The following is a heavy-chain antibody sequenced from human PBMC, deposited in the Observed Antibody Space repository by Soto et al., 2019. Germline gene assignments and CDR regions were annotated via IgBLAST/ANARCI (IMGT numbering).Heavy chain of an antibody. CDR2: ISYDGSNK. D-gene: IGHD2-15*01. V-gene: IGHV3-30-3*01. CDR3: ARDNPPPYCSGGSCYYYYGMDV. Sequence: GGSLRLSCAASGFTFSSYAMHWVRQAPGKGLEWVAVISYDGSNKYYLDSVKGRFTISRDNSKNTLYLQMNSLRTEDTAVYYCARDNPPPYCSGGSCYYYYGMDVWGQGTTVTVSS. J-gene: IGHJ6*02. CDR1: GFTFSSYA.